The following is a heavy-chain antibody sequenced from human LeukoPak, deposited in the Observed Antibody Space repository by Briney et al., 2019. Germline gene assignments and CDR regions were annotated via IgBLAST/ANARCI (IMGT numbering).Heavy chain of an antibody. V-gene: IGHV3-48*03. CDR3: ARDVGFNNGWPA. Sequence: PGGSLRLSCVASGFSFKTYEMNWVRQAPGKGLEWISYISVGGSDEDCADSVKGRFSISRDNAKNSLFLQMNSLRVEDTAVYYCARDVGFNNGWPAWGQGTLVTVSS. CDR2: ISVGGSDE. J-gene: IGHJ5*02. CDR1: GFSFKTYE. D-gene: IGHD6-19*01.